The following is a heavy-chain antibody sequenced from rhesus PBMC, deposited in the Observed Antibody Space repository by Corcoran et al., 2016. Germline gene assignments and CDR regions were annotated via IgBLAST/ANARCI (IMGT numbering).Heavy chain of an antibody. Sequence: QVQLQESGPAVVKPSETLSLTCAVSGGSISSSNWWSWIRQSPGKGLEWIGGIYGRCGSTEHNPSLKRRVTISIDTAKNQFALKLSSVTAADTAVYYCAHSNYYLDFDYWGQGVLVTVSS. CDR2: IYGRCGST. CDR1: GGSISSSNW. J-gene: IGHJ4*01. V-gene: IGHV4-93*02. D-gene: IGHD4-23*01. CDR3: AHSNYYLDFDY.